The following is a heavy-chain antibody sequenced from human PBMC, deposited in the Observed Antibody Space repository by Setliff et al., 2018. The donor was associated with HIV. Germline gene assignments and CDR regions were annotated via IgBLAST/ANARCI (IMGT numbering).Heavy chain of an antibody. Sequence: PGGSLRLSCAASGFTFSTYSMNWVRQAPGKGLEWISTIYGGASTYYADSVKGRFTISRENSKNTIFLQMNGLRCDDTAIYYCVRDTEVSSSWSFDYWGQGTLVTVSS. D-gene: IGHD6-13*01. J-gene: IGHJ4*02. CDR3: VRDTEVSSSWSFDY. CDR1: GFTFSTYS. V-gene: IGHV3-53*01. CDR2: IYGGAST.